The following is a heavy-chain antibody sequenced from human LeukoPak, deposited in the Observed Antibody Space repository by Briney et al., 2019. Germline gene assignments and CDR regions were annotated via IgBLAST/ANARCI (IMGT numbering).Heavy chain of an antibody. CDR2: VYTSGST. V-gene: IGHV4-4*07. J-gene: IGHJ1*01. Sequence: PSETLSLTCTVSGASISSYYWSWIRQPAGKGLEWIGRVYTSGSTNYNPSLKSRVTISVDTSKNQFSLKLSSVTAADTAVYYCARRAVTTVTSSSPAEYFQHWGQGTLVTVSS. CDR1: GASISSYY. CDR3: ARRAVTTVTSSSPAEYFQH. D-gene: IGHD4-17*01.